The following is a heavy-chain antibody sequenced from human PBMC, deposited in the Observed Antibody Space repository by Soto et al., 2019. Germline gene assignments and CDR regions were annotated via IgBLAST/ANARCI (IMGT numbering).Heavy chain of an antibody. CDR2: ISYDGSNK. Sequence: GGSLRLSCAASGFTFSSYAMHWVRQAPGKGLEWVAVISYDGSNKYYADSVKGRFTISRDNSKNTLYLQMNSLRAEDTAVYYCARVARFVEMATISWYFDLWGRGTLVTVSS. J-gene: IGHJ2*01. CDR3: ARVARFVEMATISWYFDL. V-gene: IGHV3-30-3*01. D-gene: IGHD5-12*01. CDR1: GFTFSSYA.